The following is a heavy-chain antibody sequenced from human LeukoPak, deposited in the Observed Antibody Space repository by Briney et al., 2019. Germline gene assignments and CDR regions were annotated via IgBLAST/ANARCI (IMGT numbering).Heavy chain of an antibody. CDR1: GYILSSYN. V-gene: IGHV1-46*01. Sequence: ASVKVSCKASGYILSSYNMHWVRQAPGQGLEWMGLINPGGDNTDYAQNFQGRVTMTRDTSTSTVYMGLSSLRSEDTAVYYCARIRDGYNDAYDIWGQGTMVTVSS. CDR3: ARIRDGYNDAYDI. J-gene: IGHJ3*02. D-gene: IGHD5-24*01. CDR2: INPGGDNT.